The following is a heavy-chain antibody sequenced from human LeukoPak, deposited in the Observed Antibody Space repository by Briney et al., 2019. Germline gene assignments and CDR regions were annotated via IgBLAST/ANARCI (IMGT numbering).Heavy chain of an antibody. CDR1: GYTFVGYY. CDR2: IDPYTGNT. Sequence: ASVKVSCKASGYTFVGYYLHWERQAPGQGLEWMAWIDPYTGNTHYGQKFQGRITVTRDTSVSTTYMELSWLTSDDTARYYCAREYSASEHWGQGTLVTVSS. CDR3: AREYSASEH. D-gene: IGHD5-12*01. J-gene: IGHJ4*02. V-gene: IGHV1-2*02.